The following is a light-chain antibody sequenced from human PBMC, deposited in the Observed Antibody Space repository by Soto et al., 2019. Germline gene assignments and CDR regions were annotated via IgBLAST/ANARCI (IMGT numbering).Light chain of an antibody. J-gene: IGLJ1*01. CDR3: CSFAGTGTQYV. CDR1: IDNSGSYNL. CDR2: DGS. V-gene: IGLV2-23*01. Sequence: QSALTQPASVSGSLGQSIPISCIGTIDNSGSYNLVSWSQHKPGKAPKIIIFDGSKRPSGVSNRFSGSRSGNTASLTISGLQAEDEAYYSCCSFAGTGTQYVFGTVTKVTVL.